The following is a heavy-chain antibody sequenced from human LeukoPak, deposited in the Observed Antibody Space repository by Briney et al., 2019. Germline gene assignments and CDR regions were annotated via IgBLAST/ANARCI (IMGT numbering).Heavy chain of an antibody. CDR1: GASISSYY. CDR2: IYNGGNI. V-gene: IGHV4-59*01. D-gene: IGHD6-19*01. Sequence: SETLSLTCTVSGASISSYYWNWIRQPPSNGLEWIASIYNGGNINYNPSLKSRVTISMDTSKSHFSLSLSSVTAADTAVYFCARASDIAVTGFDCWGQGLLVTVSA. J-gene: IGHJ4*02. CDR3: ARASDIAVTGFDC.